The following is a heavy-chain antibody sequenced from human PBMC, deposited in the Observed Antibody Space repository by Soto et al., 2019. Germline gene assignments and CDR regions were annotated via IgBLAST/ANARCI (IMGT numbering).Heavy chain of an antibody. CDR3: TRDASRDSSARGWFDP. CDR1: GFTFRIFT. J-gene: IGHJ5*02. D-gene: IGHD6-13*01. CDR2: ISSNSAYI. V-gene: IGHV3-21*01. Sequence: SGGSLRLSCAASGFTFRIFTMNWVRQAPGKGLEWVSTISSNSAYIYYTDALRGRFTISRDNAKNSLHLQMNSLRAEDTAVYYCTRDASRDSSARGWFDPWGPGTLVTSPQ.